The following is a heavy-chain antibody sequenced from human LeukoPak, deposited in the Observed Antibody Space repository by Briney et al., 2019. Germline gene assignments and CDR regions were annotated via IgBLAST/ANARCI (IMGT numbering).Heavy chain of an antibody. CDR1: GFISSYYW. CDR3: ARVPPDYYDSSGYYYYYYMDV. CDR2: IKEDGSEK. V-gene: IGHV3-7*01. D-gene: IGHD3-22*01. Sequence: GGSLRLSCAASGFISSYYWMNWVRQAPGKGLEWVANIKEDGSEKYYVDSVKGRFTISRDNAKNSVYLQMNSLRAEDTAVYYCARVPPDYYDSSGYYYYYYMDVWGKGTTVTVSS. J-gene: IGHJ6*03.